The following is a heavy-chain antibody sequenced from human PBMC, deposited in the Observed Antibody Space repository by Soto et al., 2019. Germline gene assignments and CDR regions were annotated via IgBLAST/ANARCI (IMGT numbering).Heavy chain of an antibody. D-gene: IGHD2-15*01. CDR1: GYTFTGYY. CDR2: MNPNSGNT. J-gene: IGHJ3*02. Sequence: ASVKVSCKASGYTFTGYYMHWVRQAPGQGLEWMGWMNPNSGNTSYAQKFQGRVTMTRNTSISTAYMELSSLRSEDTAVYYCARPYCSGGSCYWPDAFDIWGQGTMVTVSS. V-gene: IGHV1-8*02. CDR3: ARPYCSGGSCYWPDAFDI.